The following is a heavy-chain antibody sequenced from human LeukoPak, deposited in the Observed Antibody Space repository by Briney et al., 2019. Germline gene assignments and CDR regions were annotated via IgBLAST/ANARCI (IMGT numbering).Heavy chain of an antibody. Sequence: GGSLRLSCGASGITFSSYSMNWVRQAPGKGLEWVSYISSSGSTKYYADSVKGRFTISRDNARNSLYLQMNSLRAEDTAAYFCARGGLSIMGYWGQGTLVTVSS. J-gene: IGHJ4*02. CDR3: ARGGLSIMGY. D-gene: IGHD2/OR15-2a*01. CDR1: GITFSSYS. CDR2: ISSSGSTK. V-gene: IGHV3-48*01.